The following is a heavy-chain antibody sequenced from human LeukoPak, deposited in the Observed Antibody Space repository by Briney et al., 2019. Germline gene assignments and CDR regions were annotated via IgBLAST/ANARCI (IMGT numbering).Heavy chain of an antibody. D-gene: IGHD4-17*01. Sequence: GGSLRLSCAASGFTFSSYAMSWVRQAPGKGLEWVSAISGSGGSTYYADSVKGRFTISRDNSKNTLYLQMNSLRAEDTAMYYCARSVRYDYGDFFDYWGQGTLVTVSS. V-gene: IGHV3-23*01. CDR1: GFTFSSYA. J-gene: IGHJ4*02. CDR2: ISGSGGST. CDR3: ARSVRYDYGDFFDY.